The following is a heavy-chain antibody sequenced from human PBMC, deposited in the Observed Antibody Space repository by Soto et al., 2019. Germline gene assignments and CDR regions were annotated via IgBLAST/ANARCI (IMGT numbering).Heavy chain of an antibody. J-gene: IGHJ3*02. Sequence: QVQLQESGPGLVKPSQTLSLTCTVSGGSISSGGYYWSWIRQHPGKGLEWIGYIYYSGSTYYNPSLKGRGTMSVDTSKNQFSLKLSSVTAEDTAVYYCARSYDFWSGYYYRNDAFDIWGQGTMVTVSS. CDR2: IYYSGST. D-gene: IGHD3-3*01. V-gene: IGHV4-31*03. CDR1: GGSISSGGYY. CDR3: ARSYDFWSGYYYRNDAFDI.